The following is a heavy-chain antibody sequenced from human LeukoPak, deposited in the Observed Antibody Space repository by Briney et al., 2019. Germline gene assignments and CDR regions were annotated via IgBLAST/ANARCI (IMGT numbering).Heavy chain of an antibody. Sequence: GGSLRLSCAASGFTFSSYSMNWVRQAPGKGLEWVSYIRSSSNIIYYADSVKGRFTISRDNSKNTLYLQMNSLRAEDTAVYYCAKDLWELHADAFDIWGQGQWSPSLQ. J-gene: IGHJ3*02. V-gene: IGHV3-48*01. CDR1: GFTFSSYS. CDR2: IRSSSNII. D-gene: IGHD1-26*01. CDR3: AKDLWELHADAFDI.